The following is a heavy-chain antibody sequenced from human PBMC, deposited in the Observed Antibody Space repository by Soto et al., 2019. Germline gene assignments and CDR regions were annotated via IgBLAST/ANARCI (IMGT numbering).Heavy chain of an antibody. V-gene: IGHV3-74*01. CDR2: INSDGSST. CDR1: GFTFSSYW. J-gene: IGHJ6*03. D-gene: IGHD6-6*01. Sequence: EVQLVESGGGLVQPGGSLRLSCAASGFTFSSYWMHWVRQAPGKGLVWVSRINSDGSSTSYADSVKGRFTISRDNAKNTLYLQMNSLSAEDTAVYYCARDPAQLDYYYYYMDVWGKGTTVTVSS. CDR3: ARDPAQLDYYYYYMDV.